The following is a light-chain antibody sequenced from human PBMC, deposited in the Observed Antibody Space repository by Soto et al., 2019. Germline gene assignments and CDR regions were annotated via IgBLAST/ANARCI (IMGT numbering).Light chain of an antibody. J-gene: IGKJ5*01. CDR3: QQSGTSEII. CDR1: QTLSNSF. V-gene: IGKV3-20*01. Sequence: EIVLTQSPGTLSLSPGERATLSCRASQTLSNSFIAWYQQKPGQAPRLLIYDTSSRATGVPDRYSASGSGTDFSLTSSRLEPEDFAVFFCQQSGTSEIIFGQGTRLEIK. CDR2: DTS.